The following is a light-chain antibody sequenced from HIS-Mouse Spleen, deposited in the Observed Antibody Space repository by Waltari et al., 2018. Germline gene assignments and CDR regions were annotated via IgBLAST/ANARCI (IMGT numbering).Light chain of an antibody. CDR1: SSHIGSTT. V-gene: IGLV1-44*01. CDR3: AAWDDSLNGPV. Sequence: QSVLTQPPSASGTPGQRVTISCSGSSSHIGSTTLNWYQQLPGTAPKLLIYGNNQRPSGVPDRFSGSKSGTSASLAISGLQSEDEADYYCAAWDDSLNGPVFGGGTKLTVL. CDR2: GNN. J-gene: IGLJ2*01.